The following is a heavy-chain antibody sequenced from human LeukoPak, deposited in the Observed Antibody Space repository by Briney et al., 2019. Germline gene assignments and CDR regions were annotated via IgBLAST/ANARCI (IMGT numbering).Heavy chain of an antibody. CDR3: ARGHPALEYSSGWYSPRYYYGMDV. D-gene: IGHD6-19*01. Sequence: GSLRLSCAASGFTFSDYYMSWIRQAPGKGLEWVSYISSSGSTIYYADSVKGRFTISRDNAKNSLYLQMNSLRAEDTAVYYCARGHPALEYSSGWYSPRYYYGMDVWGQGTTVTVSS. J-gene: IGHJ6*02. V-gene: IGHV3-11*01. CDR1: GFTFSDYY. CDR2: ISSSGSTI.